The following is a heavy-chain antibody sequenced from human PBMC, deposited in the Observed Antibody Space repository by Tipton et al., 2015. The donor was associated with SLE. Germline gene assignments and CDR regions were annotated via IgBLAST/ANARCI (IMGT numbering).Heavy chain of an antibody. J-gene: IGHJ5*02. V-gene: IGHV4-34*01. CDR1: GGSFSDYY. D-gene: IGHD6-19*01. CDR2: INHSGST. Sequence: TLFLTCAVYGGSFSDYYWSWIRQPPGKGLEWIGEINHSGSTNYNPSLKSRVTISVDTSKNQFSLKLSSVTAADTAVYYCASEGQWLVPWGQGTLVTVTS. CDR3: ASEGQWLVP.